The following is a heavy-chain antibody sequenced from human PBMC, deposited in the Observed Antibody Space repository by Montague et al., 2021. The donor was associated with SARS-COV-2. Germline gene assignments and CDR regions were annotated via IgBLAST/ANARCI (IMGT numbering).Heavy chain of an antibody. Sequence: PPLVKPTQTLTLTCSFSGFSLTSRGVGVGWIRQSPGKAPECLALIYWNDDKRYSPSLKSRLTITKDTSKNQVVLTMTNMDPVDTATYYCAHRLPGFQWFGEDTFDXWGQGTLVTVSS. CDR2: IYWNDDK. J-gene: IGHJ4*02. V-gene: IGHV2-5*01. CDR1: GFSLTSRGVG. D-gene: IGHD3-10*01. CDR3: AHRLPGFQWFGEDTFDX.